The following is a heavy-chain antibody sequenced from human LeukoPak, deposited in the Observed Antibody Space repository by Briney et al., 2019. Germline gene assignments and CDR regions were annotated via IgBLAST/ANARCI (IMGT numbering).Heavy chain of an antibody. J-gene: IGHJ4*02. CDR2: ISAYNGNT. D-gene: IGHD6-13*01. Sequence: ASVKVSRKASGYTFTSYGISWVRQAPGQGLEWMGWISAYNGNTNYAQKLQGRVTMTTDTSTSTAYMEPRSLRSDDTAVYYCARDPGEQQLALFDYWGQGTLVTVSS. CDR1: GYTFTSYG. CDR3: ARDPGEQQLALFDY. V-gene: IGHV1-18*01.